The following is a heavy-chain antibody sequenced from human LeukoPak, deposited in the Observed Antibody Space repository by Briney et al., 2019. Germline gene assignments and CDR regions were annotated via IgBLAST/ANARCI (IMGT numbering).Heavy chain of an antibody. CDR2: IYHSRST. Sequence: SETLSLTCTVSGYSISSGYYWGWIRQPPGKGLEWIGSIYHSRSTYYNPSLKSRVTISVDTSKNQFSLKLSSVTAADTAVYYCARVSPIWTGTNWFDPWGQGTLVTVSS. V-gene: IGHV4-38-2*02. J-gene: IGHJ5*02. CDR1: GYSISSGYY. CDR3: ARVSPIWTGTNWFDP. D-gene: IGHD3/OR15-3a*01.